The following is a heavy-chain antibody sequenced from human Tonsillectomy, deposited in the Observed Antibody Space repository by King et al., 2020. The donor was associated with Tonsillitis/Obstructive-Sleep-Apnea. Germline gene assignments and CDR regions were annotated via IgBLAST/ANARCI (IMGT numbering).Heavy chain of an antibody. CDR1: GFTFSSYA. J-gene: IGHJ4*02. CDR3: SSWSPYYYYVWGSYRPS. V-gene: IGHV3-23*04. D-gene: IGHD3-16*02. CDR2: ISGSGGST. Sequence: VQLVESGGGLVQPGGSLRLSCAASGFTFSSYAMSWVRQAPGKGLEWVSAISGSGGSTYYADSVKGRCTISRDNSKNTLYLQINSLRAEDTAVYYCSSWSPYYYYVWGSYRPSWGQGTLVTVSS.